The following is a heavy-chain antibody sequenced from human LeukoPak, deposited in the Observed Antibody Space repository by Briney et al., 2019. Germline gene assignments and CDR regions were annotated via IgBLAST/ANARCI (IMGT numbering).Heavy chain of an antibody. CDR2: IYYSGST. CDR1: GGSISSSSYY. Sequence: PSETLSLTCTVSGGSISSSSYYWGWIRQPPGKGLEWIGSIYYSGSTYYNPSLKSRVTISVDTSKNQFSLKLSSVTPADTAVYYCASLAIVVPAAIAFDIWGQGTMVTVSS. CDR3: ASLAIVVPAAIAFDI. J-gene: IGHJ3*02. D-gene: IGHD2-2*01. V-gene: IGHV4-39*01.